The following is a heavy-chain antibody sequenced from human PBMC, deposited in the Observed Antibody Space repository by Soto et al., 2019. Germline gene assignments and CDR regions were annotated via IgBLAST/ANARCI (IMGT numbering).Heavy chain of an antibody. CDR2: ISYDGSNK. J-gene: IGHJ6*02. V-gene: IGHV3-30*18. D-gene: IGHD6-19*01. CDR3: AKHHTHGYSSPYSMDV. CDR1: GFTFSTDG. Sequence: GGSLRLSCAASGFTFSTDGMHWVRQAPGKGLEWVALISYDGSNKYYADSVKSRLTTSRDNSKNTPYLQMNSLRGEDTAVYHCAKHHTHGYSSPYSMDVWGQGTTVTMSS.